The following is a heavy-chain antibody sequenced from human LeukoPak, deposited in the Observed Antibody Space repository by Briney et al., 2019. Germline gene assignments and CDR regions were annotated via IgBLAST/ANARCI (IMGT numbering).Heavy chain of an antibody. D-gene: IGHD3-3*01. V-gene: IGHV4-34*01. J-gene: IGHJ4*02. CDR3: ARGLRYCDFWSGSRTGYYFDY. Sequence: SETLSLTCAVYGGSFSGYYWSWIRQPPGKGLEWIGEINHSGSTNYNPSLKSRVTISVDTSKNQFSLKLSSVTAADTAVYYCARGLRYCDFWSGSRTGYYFDYWGQGTLDTVPS. CDR1: GGSFSGYY. CDR2: INHSGST.